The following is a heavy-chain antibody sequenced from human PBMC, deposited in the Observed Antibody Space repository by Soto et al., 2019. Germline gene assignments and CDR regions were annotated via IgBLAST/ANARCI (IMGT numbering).Heavy chain of an antibody. CDR2: INGGGDVK. J-gene: IGHJ5*01. Sequence: PGGSLRLSCVASGFAFANYEMHWVRQAPGKGLDWVAYINGGGDVKYYADSVEGRFTISRDNAKNALFLQMDNLRAEDTAIYYCARLSGDGFWKSYSPYNLFESWGQGALVTVSS. V-gene: IGHV3-48*03. D-gene: IGHD3-3*01. CDR3: ARLSGDGFWKSYSPYNLFES. CDR1: GFAFANYE.